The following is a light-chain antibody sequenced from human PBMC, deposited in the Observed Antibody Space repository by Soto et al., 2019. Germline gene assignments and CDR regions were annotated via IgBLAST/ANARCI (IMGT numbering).Light chain of an antibody. J-gene: IGKJ1*01. CDR1: QSVRTSY. Sequence: ETVLTQSPGTQSLSQAERATLSCRARQSVRTSYLPWYPQKPGESPRLLMYGTSSRATAIPDRFSGSGSGTDFTLTISRLEPEDFAVYYCQQCGSSSWTFGQRTKVDIK. CDR2: GTS. V-gene: IGKV3-20*01. CDR3: QQCGSSSWT.